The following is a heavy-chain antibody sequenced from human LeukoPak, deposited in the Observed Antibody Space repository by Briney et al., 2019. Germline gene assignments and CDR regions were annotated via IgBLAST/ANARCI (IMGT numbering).Heavy chain of an antibody. Sequence: GESLRLSCAVSGFTISNYGMSWVRQAPGKGLEWVANIEQTESEKKYVDSVKGRFTISRDNVRNSLYLQMNNLRAEDTAVYYCARDGAGPPQEAFDIWGQGTVVTVCS. V-gene: IGHV3-7*01. CDR1: GFTISNYG. CDR2: IEQTESEK. CDR3: ARDGAGPPQEAFDI. J-gene: IGHJ3*02.